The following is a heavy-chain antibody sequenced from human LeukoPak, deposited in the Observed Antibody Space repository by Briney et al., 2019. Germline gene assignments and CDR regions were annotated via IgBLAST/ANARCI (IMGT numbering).Heavy chain of an antibody. Sequence: ASVKVSCKASGYTFTSYDINWVPQAPGQGLEGMGSMNPNSGNTGYAQKFQGRVTMTRNTSISTAYMELSSLRSEATAVYYCARGHRGYCINGVCYTGDYWGQGTLVTVSS. V-gene: IGHV1-8*01. CDR1: GYTFTSYD. CDR3: ARGHRGYCINGVCYTGDY. CDR2: MNPNSGNT. J-gene: IGHJ4*02. D-gene: IGHD2-8*01.